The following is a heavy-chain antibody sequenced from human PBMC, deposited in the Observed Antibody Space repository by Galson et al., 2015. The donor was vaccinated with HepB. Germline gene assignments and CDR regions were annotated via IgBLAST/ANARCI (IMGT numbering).Heavy chain of an antibody. CDR3: ARPVVYRYNYGPGDY. J-gene: IGHJ4*02. Sequence: SLRLSCAASGFTFSSYAMHWVRQAPGKGLEWVAVISYDGSNKYYADSVKGRFTISRDNSKNTLFLQMNSLTGEDTALYYCARPVVYRYNYGPGDYWGQGTLVTVSS. CDR2: ISYDGSNK. CDR1: GFTFSSYA. V-gene: IGHV3-30-3*01. D-gene: IGHD5-18*01.